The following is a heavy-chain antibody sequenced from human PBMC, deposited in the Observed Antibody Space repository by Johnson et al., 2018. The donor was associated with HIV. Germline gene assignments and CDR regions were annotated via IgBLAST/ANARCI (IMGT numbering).Heavy chain of an antibody. V-gene: IGHV3-74*01. J-gene: IGHJ3*02. Sequence: VQLVESGGALVQPGGSLRLSCAASGFTFSSHWMHWVRQAPGKGLVWVSRITSDGSIISYAASVKGRRTISRDNAKNTLFLQMNSLRPEDTAVYYCAKDQYGSSYDIWGQGTMVTVSS. CDR2: ITSDGSII. D-gene: IGHD2-15*01. CDR3: AKDQYGSSYDI. CDR1: GFTFSSHW.